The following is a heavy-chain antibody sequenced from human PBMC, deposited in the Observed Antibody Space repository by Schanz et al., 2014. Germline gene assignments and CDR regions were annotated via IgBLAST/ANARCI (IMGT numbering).Heavy chain of an antibody. CDR3: AKDAAYYDSVIFPDH. D-gene: IGHD3-22*01. V-gene: IGHV3-48*01. CDR1: GFTVSNSY. Sequence: EVQLLESGGGLVQPGGSLRLSCAASGFTVSNSYIHWVRQAPGKGLEWVSYISGSSSTKYYADSVKGRFTISRDNGKKSLYLQMNSLRAEDTAIYFCAKDAAYYDSVIFPDHWGQGTLVTVSS. J-gene: IGHJ4*02. CDR2: ISGSSSTK.